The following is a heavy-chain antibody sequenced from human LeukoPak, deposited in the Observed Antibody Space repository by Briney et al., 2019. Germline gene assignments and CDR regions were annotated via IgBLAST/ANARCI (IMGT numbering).Heavy chain of an antibody. V-gene: IGHV1-3*01. Sequence: ASVKVSCKTLGYTFIASSIYWVRQAPGQRLEWLGWITVASGNTRYSENLQGRVTLTRDTSANTAYMELRNLKSEDTAVYYCVGGSLGFWGQGTLVTVSP. CDR3: VGGSLGF. J-gene: IGHJ4*02. CDR2: ITVASGNT. CDR1: GYTFIASS.